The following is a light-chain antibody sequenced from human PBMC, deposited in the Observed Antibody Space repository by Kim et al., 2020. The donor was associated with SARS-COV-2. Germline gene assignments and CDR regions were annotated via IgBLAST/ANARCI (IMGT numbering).Light chain of an antibody. J-gene: IGKJ4*01. V-gene: IGKV1-9*01. CDR3: EQLNSYPLT. Sequence: ATVGGRVTFTCRASQRIGNYLAWYQQKPGEAPNLLIYSASTLQGGVPSRFSGGGSKTEFTLTNSRLQPEDSTTYYCEQLNSYPLTFGGGTKVDIK. CDR2: SAS. CDR1: QRIGNY.